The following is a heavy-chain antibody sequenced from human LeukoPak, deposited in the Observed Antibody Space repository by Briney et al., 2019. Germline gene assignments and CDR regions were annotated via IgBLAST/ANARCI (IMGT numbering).Heavy chain of an antibody. Sequence: GGSLRLSCAASGFTVSSNYMSWVRQAPGKGLEWVSVIYSGGSTYYADSVKGRFTISRDNSKNTLYLQMNSLRAEDTAVYYCSGCAYYYYGMDVWGQGTTVTASS. V-gene: IGHV3-66*01. CDR1: GFTVSSNY. CDR2: IYSGGST. CDR3: SGCAYYYYGMDV. J-gene: IGHJ6*02. D-gene: IGHD6-19*01.